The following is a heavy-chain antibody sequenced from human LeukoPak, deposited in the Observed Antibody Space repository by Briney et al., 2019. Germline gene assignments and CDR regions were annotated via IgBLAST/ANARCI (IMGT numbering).Heavy chain of an antibody. Sequence: SVKVSCKASGGTFSSYAISWVRQAPGQGLEWMGRSIPILGIANYAQKFQGRVTITADKSTSTAYMELSSLRSEDTAVYYCAVDYYDSSGYDGGAFDIWGQGTMVTVSS. CDR2: SIPILGIA. CDR1: GGTFSSYA. V-gene: IGHV1-69*04. CDR3: AVDYYDSSGYDGGAFDI. D-gene: IGHD3-22*01. J-gene: IGHJ3*02.